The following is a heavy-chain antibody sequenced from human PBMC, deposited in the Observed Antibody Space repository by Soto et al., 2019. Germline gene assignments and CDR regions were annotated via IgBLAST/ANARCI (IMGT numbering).Heavy chain of an antibody. J-gene: IGHJ4*02. Sequence: GGSLRLSCVASGFPFSPYWMHWVRQAPGKGLAWVSRISPDGTNTNYADSVKGRFTISRDNARSTVYLQMNSLRGEDTAVYFCVRASTFGGTVANFFDFWGQGTPVTVSS. CDR2: ISPDGTNT. V-gene: IGHV3-74*01. D-gene: IGHD3-16*01. CDR1: GFPFSPYW. CDR3: VRASTFGGTVANFFDF.